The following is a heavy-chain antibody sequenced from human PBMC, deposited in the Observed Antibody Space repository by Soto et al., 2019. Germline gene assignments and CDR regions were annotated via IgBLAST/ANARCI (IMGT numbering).Heavy chain of an antibody. D-gene: IGHD3-3*01. CDR1: GGSITSGGYF. V-gene: IGHV4-39*01. J-gene: IGHJ6*02. CDR3: AKREDSSRFGGLDI. Sequence: SETLSLTCTVSGGSITSGGYFWDWIRQPPGKGLEWIGTVHSTGGTYYSPSLRSRVTISVDTSKNLFSLKMTSASAADTDVYFCAKREDSSRFGGLDIWGQGTAVT. CDR2: VHSTGGT.